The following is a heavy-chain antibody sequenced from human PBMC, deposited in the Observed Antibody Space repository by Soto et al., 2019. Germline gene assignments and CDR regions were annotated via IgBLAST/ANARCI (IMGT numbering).Heavy chain of an antibody. CDR1: GFTFSSYA. D-gene: IGHD3-3*01. J-gene: IGHJ4*02. V-gene: IGHV3-23*01. Sequence: GRSLRLSCAASGFTFSSYAMSWVRQAPGKGLEWVSAISGSGGSTYYADSVKGRFTISRDNSKNTLYLQMNSLRAEDTAVYYCAKDSTDYDFWSGYHGNLFDYCGEGTLVTVSS. CDR3: AKDSTDYDFWSGYHGNLFDY. CDR2: ISGSGGST.